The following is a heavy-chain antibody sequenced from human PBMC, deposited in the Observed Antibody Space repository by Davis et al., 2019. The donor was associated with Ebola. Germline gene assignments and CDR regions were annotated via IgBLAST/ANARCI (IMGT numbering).Heavy chain of an antibody. CDR1: GYTFTTYG. J-gene: IGHJ4*02. CDR3: ARLAMVAAGCHDY. D-gene: IGHD5-18*01. CDR2: INSYNDNT. Sequence: AASVKVSCKASGYTFTTYGISWVRQAPGQGLEWMAWINSYNDNTKYAQKFQGRVTLTTDTSKNPAYMELRDLRSDDAALYYCARLAMVAAGCHDYWGQGSLVAVSS. V-gene: IGHV1-18*01.